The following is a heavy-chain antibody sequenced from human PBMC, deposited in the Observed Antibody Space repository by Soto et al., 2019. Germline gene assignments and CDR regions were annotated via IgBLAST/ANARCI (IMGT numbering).Heavy chain of an antibody. J-gene: IGHJ4*02. V-gene: IGHV3-23*01. CDR2: ISGSGGST. CDR1: GFTFSSYA. Sequence: EVQLLESGGGLVQPGGSLRLSCAASGFTFSSYAMSWVRQAPGKGLEWVSAISGSGGSTYYADSVKGRFTISRDNSKDTLYLHMNCLRAEDTAVYYCAQDMGWNSCNTDYWGQGTLVTVSS. CDR3: AQDMGWNSCNTDY. D-gene: IGHD1-7*01.